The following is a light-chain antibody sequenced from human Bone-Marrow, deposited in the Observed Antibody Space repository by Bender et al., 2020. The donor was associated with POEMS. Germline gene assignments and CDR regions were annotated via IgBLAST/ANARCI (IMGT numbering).Light chain of an antibody. CDR3: AAWEDSLNGWV. Sequence: QSVLTQPPSASGTPGQRFTISCSGSSSNIGTNPVNWYQQLPGTAPKLLIYINNQRPSGVPDRFSGSKSGTSASLAISGLQSEDEADDYCAAWEDSLNGWVFGGGTKLTVL. CDR1: SSNIGTNP. V-gene: IGLV1-44*01. CDR2: INN. J-gene: IGLJ3*02.